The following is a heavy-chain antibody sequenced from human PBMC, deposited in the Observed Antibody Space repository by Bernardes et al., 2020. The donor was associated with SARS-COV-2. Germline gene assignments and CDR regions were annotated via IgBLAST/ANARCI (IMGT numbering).Heavy chain of an antibody. CDR3: ATEYSNLDYYFDC. Sequence: GGSLRLSCAASGFTFSSYAMNWVRQAPGKGLEWVSSISGSGSNTYYADSVKGRFTISRDNSKNTLYLQMNSLRAEDTAVYYCATEYSNLDYYFDCWGQGTLVTVSS. V-gene: IGHV3-23*01. D-gene: IGHD6-6*01. CDR1: GFTFSSYA. CDR2: ISGSGSNT. J-gene: IGHJ4*02.